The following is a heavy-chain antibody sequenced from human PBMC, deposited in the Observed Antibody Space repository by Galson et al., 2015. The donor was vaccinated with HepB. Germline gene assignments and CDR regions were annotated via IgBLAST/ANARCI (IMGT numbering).Heavy chain of an antibody. CDR3: TTGIYSYGIHDY. Sequence: SLRLSCAASGFTFSNDGMNWVRQAPGKGLEWVGCIKSKTDSGSIDYAAPVKGRFTISRDDSKDTLYLQLNSLKTEDTAVYYCTTGIYSYGIHDYWGQGTLVTVSP. J-gene: IGHJ4*02. CDR2: IKSKTDSGSI. D-gene: IGHD5-18*01. V-gene: IGHV3-15*07. CDR1: GFTFSNDG.